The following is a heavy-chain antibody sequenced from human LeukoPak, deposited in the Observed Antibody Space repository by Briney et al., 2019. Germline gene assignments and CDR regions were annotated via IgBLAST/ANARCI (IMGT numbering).Heavy chain of an antibody. V-gene: IGHV4-39*07. CDR1: GVSISSTNSY. CDR2: IYSSGST. J-gene: IGHJ4*02. Sequence: SETLSLTCTVSGVSISSTNSYWGWIRQSPRTELEWIGNIYSSGSTYYNPSLKSRVTISIDTSENQFSLKLTSVTAADTAVYYCARKREGPTTGIDYWGQGTLVTVSS. CDR3: ARKREGPTTGIDY. D-gene: IGHD1-26*01.